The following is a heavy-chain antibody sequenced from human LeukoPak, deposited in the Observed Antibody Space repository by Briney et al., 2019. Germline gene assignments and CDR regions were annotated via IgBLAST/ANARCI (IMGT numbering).Heavy chain of an antibody. J-gene: IGHJ4*02. CDR1: GVSISSSSYY. V-gene: IGHV4-39*01. CDR3: ARHWIPLRGLSGYFDY. Sequence: PSETLSLTCTVSGVSISSSSYYWGWIRQHPGKELEWIGSIDYCGSPFHNPSLKRRVPISVGPSKNRFSEKLSSVTAADTAVYYCARHWIPLRGLSGYFDYWGKGTLVTVSS. D-gene: IGHD5-18*01. CDR2: IDYCGSP.